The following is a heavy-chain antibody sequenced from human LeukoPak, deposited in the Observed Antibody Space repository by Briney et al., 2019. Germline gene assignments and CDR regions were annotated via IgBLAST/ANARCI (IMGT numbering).Heavy chain of an antibody. V-gene: IGHV4-30-2*01. Sequence: SETLSLTCTVSGDSITNSNFYWSWIRQPPGKGLEWIGYIYHSGSTYYNPSLKSRVTISVDRSKNQFSLKLSSVTAADTAVYYCARREGNPGRGYWYFDLWGRGTLVTVSS. CDR2: IYHSGST. D-gene: IGHD4-23*01. CDR1: GDSITNSNFY. J-gene: IGHJ2*01. CDR3: ARREGNPGRGYWYFDL.